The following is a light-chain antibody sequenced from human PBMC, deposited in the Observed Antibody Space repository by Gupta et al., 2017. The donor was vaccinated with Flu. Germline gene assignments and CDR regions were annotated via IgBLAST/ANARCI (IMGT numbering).Light chain of an antibody. V-gene: IGKV1-39*01. CDR2: AAS. CDR1: QSISSY. J-gene: IGKJ3*01. CDR3: QHRDSTPLA. Sequence: DSQMTQSPSSLSASVGDRITITCRTSQSISSYLNWYQQKPGKAPKLLICAASSWQSGVPSRFSGSGSGTDFTLTISRLQPEDFATYYCQHRDSTPLAFGHGTKVDIK.